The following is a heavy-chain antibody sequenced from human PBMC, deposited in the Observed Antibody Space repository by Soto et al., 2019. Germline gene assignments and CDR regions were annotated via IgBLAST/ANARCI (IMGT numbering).Heavy chain of an antibody. J-gene: IGHJ5*02. CDR2: ISGSGSGGST. V-gene: IGHV3-23*01. Sequence: PVGSLSLSCAATGFTFSDYYMSCVRQTPGKGLEWVSAISGSGSGGSTYYADSVKGRFTISRDNSKNTLYLQMNSLRAEDTAVYYCAKDLLGVTPIDPWGQGTLVTVSS. CDR1: GFTFSDYY. CDR3: AKDLLGVTPIDP. D-gene: IGHD3-10*01.